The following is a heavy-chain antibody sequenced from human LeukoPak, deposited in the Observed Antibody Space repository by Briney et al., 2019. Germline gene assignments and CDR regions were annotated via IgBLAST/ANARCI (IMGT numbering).Heavy chain of an antibody. CDR3: ARVSSHYYGVDV. Sequence: SQTLSLTCTVSGGFISSAGYYWSWIRQHPGKGLEWIGNIYYSGSTFYNPSLKSRITISVDTSKNQFSLKLSSVTAADTAVYYCARVSSHYYGVDVWGQGTTVTVPS. J-gene: IGHJ6*02. CDR1: GGFISSAGYY. V-gene: IGHV4-31*03. CDR2: IYYSGST.